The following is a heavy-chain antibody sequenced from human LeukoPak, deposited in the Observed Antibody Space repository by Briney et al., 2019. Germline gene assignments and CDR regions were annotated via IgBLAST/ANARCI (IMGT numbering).Heavy chain of an antibody. J-gene: IGHJ4*02. V-gene: IGHV4-59*08. Sequence: SETLSLTCTVSGGSVSSDYWSWIRQTPGKGLEWIGYIYYSGNTNYNPSLKSRVTISVDTPKNQFSLKLSSVTAADTAVYYCARRNYYDSSGYQYYFDYWGQGTLVTVSS. D-gene: IGHD3-22*01. CDR1: GGSVSSDY. CDR2: IYYSGNT. CDR3: ARRNYYDSSGYQYYFDY.